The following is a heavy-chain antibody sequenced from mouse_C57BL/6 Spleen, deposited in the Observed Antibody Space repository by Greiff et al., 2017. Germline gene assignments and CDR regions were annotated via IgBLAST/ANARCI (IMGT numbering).Heavy chain of an antibody. CDR2: IRSKSNNYAT. CDR1: GFSFNTYA. Sequence: EVHLVVSGGGLVQPKGSLKLSCAASGFSFNTYAMNWVRQAPGKGLEWVARIRSKSNNYATYYADSVKDRFTISRDESESMLYLQMNNLKTEDTAMYYCVRQNNYWYFDVWGTGTTVTVSS. D-gene: IGHD5-2*01. J-gene: IGHJ1*03. V-gene: IGHV10-1*01. CDR3: VRQNNYWYFDV.